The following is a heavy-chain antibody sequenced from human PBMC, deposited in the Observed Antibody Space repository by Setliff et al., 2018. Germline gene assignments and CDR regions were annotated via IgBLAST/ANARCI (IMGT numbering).Heavy chain of an antibody. CDR1: GYSISSGYY. V-gene: IGHV4-38-2*01. CDR2: IYYSAST. Sequence: PSETLSLTCAVSGYSISSGYYWDWIRQPPGKGLEWIASIYYSASTSYNPSLKSRVTISVDTSKNQFSLKLSSVTAADTAVYYRARVVPAAMYFDYWGQGTLVTVSS. CDR3: ARVVPAAMYFDY. J-gene: IGHJ4*02. D-gene: IGHD2-2*01.